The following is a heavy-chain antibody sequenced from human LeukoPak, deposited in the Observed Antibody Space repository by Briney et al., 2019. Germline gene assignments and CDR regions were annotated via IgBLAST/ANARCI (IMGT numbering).Heavy chain of an antibody. V-gene: IGHV4-34*01. J-gene: IGHJ6*03. CDR1: GGSFSGYY. CDR3: ARGGYYDFWSGYYIGDYYYMDV. Sequence: KASETLSLTCAVYGGSFSGYYWSWIRQPPGKGLEWIGEINHSGSTNYNPSLKSRVTISVDTSKNQFSLKLSSVTAADTAVYYCARGGYYDFWSGYYIGDYYYMDVWGKGTTVTVSS. D-gene: IGHD3-3*01. CDR2: INHSGST.